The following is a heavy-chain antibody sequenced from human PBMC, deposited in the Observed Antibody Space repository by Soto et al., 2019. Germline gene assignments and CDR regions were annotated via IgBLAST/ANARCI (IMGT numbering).Heavy chain of an antibody. D-gene: IGHD3-9*01. CDR2: INPNSGGT. J-gene: IGHJ4*02. CDR1: GYTFTGYY. V-gene: IGHV1-2*02. CDR3: ARDNYDILTGFQLGFDY. Sequence: ASVKVSCKASGYTFTGYYMHWVRQAPGQGLEWMGWINPNSGGTNYAQKFQGRVTMTRDTSISTAYMELSRLRSDDTAVYYCARDNYDILTGFQLGFDYWGQGTLVTLSS.